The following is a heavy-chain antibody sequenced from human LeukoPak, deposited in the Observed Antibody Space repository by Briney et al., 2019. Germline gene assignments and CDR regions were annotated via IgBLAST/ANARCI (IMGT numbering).Heavy chain of an antibody. J-gene: IGHJ6*02. V-gene: IGHV1-46*01. CDR2: INPSGGST. D-gene: IGHD2-8*01. CDR1: GYNFISYY. Sequence: ASVKVSCKASGYNFISYYMHWVRQAPGQGLEWMGIINPSGGSTSYAQKFQDRVTMTRDSSTSTVYMELSSLKSEDTAVYYCAREDVVLVDAVRYYYYGMDVWGQGTTVTVSS. CDR3: AREDVVLVDAVRYYYYGMDV.